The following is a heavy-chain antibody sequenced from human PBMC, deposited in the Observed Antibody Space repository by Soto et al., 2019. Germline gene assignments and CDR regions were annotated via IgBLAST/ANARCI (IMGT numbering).Heavy chain of an antibody. CDR3: ARIRDESTGYYSHDGAFDI. J-gene: IGHJ3*02. D-gene: IGHD3-22*01. CDR1: GFSLTNARLG. Sequence: QVTLKESGPVLVKPTETLRLICTVSGFSLTNARLGVSWIRQPPGKALEWLGHIFSNDDNSYSASLKTRLTISKDSSKSQVFLTMRNMHPVDTAIYYCARIRDESTGYYSHDGAFDIWGQGTKVTVSS. V-gene: IGHV2-26*01. CDR2: IFSNDDN.